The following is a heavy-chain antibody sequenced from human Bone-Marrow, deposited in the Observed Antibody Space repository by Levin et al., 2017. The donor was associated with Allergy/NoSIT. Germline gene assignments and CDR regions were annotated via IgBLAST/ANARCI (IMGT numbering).Heavy chain of an antibody. CDR3: AKDEGPFSSSFAFDC. Sequence: ETLSLTCAASGFNFASYGMNWVRQAPGKGLEWVSSISGTGRHIYLADSLKGRFTISRDNAKNSLYLQMNNLRVEDTAVFYCAKDEGPFSSSFAFDCWGQGALVTVSS. D-gene: IGHD2-2*01. CDR2: ISGTGRHI. V-gene: IGHV3-21*01. CDR1: GFNFASYG. J-gene: IGHJ4*02.